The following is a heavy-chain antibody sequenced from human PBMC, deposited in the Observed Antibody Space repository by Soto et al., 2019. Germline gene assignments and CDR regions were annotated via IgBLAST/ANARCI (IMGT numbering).Heavy chain of an antibody. V-gene: IGHV3-7*01. CDR1: GFTFSSYW. Sequence: PGGSLRLSCAASGFTFSSYWMSWVRQAPGKGLEWVANIKQDGSEKYYVDSVKGRFTISRDNAKNSLYLQMNSLRAEDTAVYYCARDRVYYDFWSGYYTGGNYYYMDAWGKGTTVTVSS. CDR3: ARDRVYYDFWSGYYTGGNYYYMDA. D-gene: IGHD3-3*01. J-gene: IGHJ6*03. CDR2: IKQDGSEK.